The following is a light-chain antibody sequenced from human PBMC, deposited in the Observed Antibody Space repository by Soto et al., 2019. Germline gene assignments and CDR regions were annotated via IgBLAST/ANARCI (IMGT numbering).Light chain of an antibody. V-gene: IGLV1-47*02. Sequence: QTVVTQPPSASGTPGQGVIISCSGSFSNIGSNYVYWYQQLPGSAPKLLIHNNNQRPSGVPDRFSGSKSGTSASLAISGLRSEDEADYFCSTWDDSLRGCVFGGGTKLTVL. CDR3: STWDDSLRGCV. CDR1: FSNIGSNY. CDR2: NNN. J-gene: IGLJ3*02.